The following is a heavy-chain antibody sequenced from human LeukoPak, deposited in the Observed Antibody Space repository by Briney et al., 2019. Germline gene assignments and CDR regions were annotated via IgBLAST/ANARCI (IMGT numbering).Heavy chain of an antibody. J-gene: IGHJ4*02. Sequence: GGSLRLSCAASGFTFSSCAMSWVRQAPGKGLEWVSAISGSGGSTYYADSVKGRFTISRDNSKNTLYLQMNSLRAEDTAVYYCATLDYYDSSGYSSVDYWGQGTLVTVSS. CDR1: GFTFSSCA. CDR2: ISGSGGST. D-gene: IGHD3-22*01. V-gene: IGHV3-23*01. CDR3: ATLDYYDSSGYSSVDY.